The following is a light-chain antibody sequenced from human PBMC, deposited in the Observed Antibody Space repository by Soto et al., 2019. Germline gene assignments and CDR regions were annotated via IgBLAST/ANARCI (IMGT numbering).Light chain of an antibody. Sequence: EIVLTQSPGTLSLSPGDRATLSCRASQSVSSSYLAWYQQKPGQAPRLLIYGASSRATGIPDRFSGSGSGTDFTLTINRLEPEDFAVYYCQQYNSSPNTFGQGTKVEIE. CDR3: QQYNSSPNT. CDR1: QSVSSSY. J-gene: IGKJ2*01. CDR2: GAS. V-gene: IGKV3-20*01.